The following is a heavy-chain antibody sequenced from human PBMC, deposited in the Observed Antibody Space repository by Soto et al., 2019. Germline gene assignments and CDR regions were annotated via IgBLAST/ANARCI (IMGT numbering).Heavy chain of an antibody. J-gene: IGHJ4*02. CDR2: ISYDGSNK. CDR1: GFTFSSYG. D-gene: IGHD1-26*01. V-gene: IGHV3-30*18. Sequence: PGGSLRLSCAASGFTFSSYGMHWVRQAPGKGLEWVAVISYDGSNKYYADSVKGRFTISRDNSKNTLYLQMNSLRAEDTAVYYCAKDMGATSLDYWGQGTLVTVSS. CDR3: AKDMGATSLDY.